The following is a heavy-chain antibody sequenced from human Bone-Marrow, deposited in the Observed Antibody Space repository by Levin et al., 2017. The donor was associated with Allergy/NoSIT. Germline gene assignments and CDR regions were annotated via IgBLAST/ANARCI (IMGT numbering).Heavy chain of an antibody. CDR3: AKGKSVTGPVAFDF. V-gene: IGHV3-23*01. CDR1: GFTFSNYG. Sequence: GESLKISCVASGFTFSNYGVSWVRQAPGKGLEWVSAIGGSGDTTYYADSVKGRFTISRDNSKNTLYLQMNGLRAEDTAIYHCAKGKSVTGPVAFDFWGQGTLVTVSS. CDR2: IGGSGDTT. D-gene: IGHD6-19*01. J-gene: IGHJ4*02.